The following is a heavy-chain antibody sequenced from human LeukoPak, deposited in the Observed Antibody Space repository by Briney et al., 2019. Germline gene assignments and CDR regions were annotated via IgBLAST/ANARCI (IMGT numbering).Heavy chain of an antibody. CDR3: ARPSFRTGSYFDH. CDR2: IEEYGNEV. V-gene: IGHV3-7*01. J-gene: IGHJ4*02. CDR1: GFTFTDYW. Sequence: PGGSESLSCEVSGFTFTDYWMGWVRQSPGRGLEWVANIEEYGNEVQYVDSVNGRFTIFRDNTKTSLYLQMNNLRVEDTAVYYCARPSFRTGSYFDHWGQGALVTVSS. D-gene: IGHD3/OR15-3a*01.